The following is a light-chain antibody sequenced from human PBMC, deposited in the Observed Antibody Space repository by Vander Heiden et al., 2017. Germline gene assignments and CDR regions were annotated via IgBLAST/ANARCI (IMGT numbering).Light chain of an antibody. CDR3: SSYAGSNNYV. CDR2: EVT. Sequence: QSALTQPPSAFGSPGQSVTISCTGTSSDVGGWNYVSWYQQHPGKAPKLMIYEVTKRPSGVPDRFSGSKSGNTASLTVSGLQAEDEADYYCSSYAGSNNYVFGTGTKVTVL. J-gene: IGLJ1*01. V-gene: IGLV2-8*01. CDR1: SSDVGGWNY.